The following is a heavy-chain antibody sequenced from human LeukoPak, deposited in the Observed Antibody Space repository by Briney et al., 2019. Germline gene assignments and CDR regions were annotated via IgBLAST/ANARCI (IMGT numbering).Heavy chain of an antibody. CDR3: ARDYQYGYSTNWYHLAQIDY. CDR2: ISISTENI. V-gene: IGHV3-48*04. CDR1: GFTFSDFN. D-gene: IGHD2/OR15-2a*01. Sequence: GGSLRLSCAASGFTFSDFNMNWVRQAPGKGLGWISHISISTENIYYAASVKGRFTISRDNAKNSLYLQMNSLRAEDTAIYYCARDYQYGYSTNWYHLAQIDYWGQGTLVTVSS. J-gene: IGHJ4*02.